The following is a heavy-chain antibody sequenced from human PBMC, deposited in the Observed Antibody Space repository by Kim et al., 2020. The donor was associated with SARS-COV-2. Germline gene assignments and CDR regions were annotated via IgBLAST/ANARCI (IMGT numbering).Heavy chain of an antibody. V-gene: IGHV5-51*01. CDR3: ARRYGSGKFDP. CDR1: GYSFTNYW. J-gene: IGHJ5*02. Sequence: ESLKISCKGSGYSFTNYWIGWVRQMPGKSLELMGIIYPGDSDTRYSPSFQGQVPLSADKAISTAYLQWSSPKASDTAQSFFARRYGSGKFDPWGQGTLVT. D-gene: IGHD2-15*01. CDR2: IYPGDSDT.